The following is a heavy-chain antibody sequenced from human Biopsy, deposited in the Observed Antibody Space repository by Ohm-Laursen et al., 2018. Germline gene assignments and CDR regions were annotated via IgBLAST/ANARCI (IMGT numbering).Heavy chain of an antibody. CDR1: GGSISSNSYY. J-gene: IGHJ5*02. CDR3: ARDYDTSGYYYVS. Sequence: GTLSLTCTVSGGSISSNSYYWGWIRQSPGKGLEWIGSIFYRGSTHYKPSPKSRVNISVDTSKNQFSLKLNSITAADTAVYYCARDYDTSGYYYVSWGQGTLVTVSS. CDR2: IFYRGST. V-gene: IGHV4-39*02. D-gene: IGHD3-22*01.